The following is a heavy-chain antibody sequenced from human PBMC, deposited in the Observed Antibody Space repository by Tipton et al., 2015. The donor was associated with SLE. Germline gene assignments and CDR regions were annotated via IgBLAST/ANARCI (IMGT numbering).Heavy chain of an antibody. V-gene: IGHV4-38-2*01. CDR3: ARGGGTWLF. CDR2: IYHSGST. Sequence: TLSLTCAVSGYSISSGYYWGWIRLPPGKGLEWSGSIYHSGSTYYNPSLKSRVTISVDTSKNQFSLKLSSVTAADTAVYYGARGGGTWLFWGQGTLVTVSS. D-gene: IGHD3-16*01. J-gene: IGHJ4*02. CDR1: GYSISSGYY.